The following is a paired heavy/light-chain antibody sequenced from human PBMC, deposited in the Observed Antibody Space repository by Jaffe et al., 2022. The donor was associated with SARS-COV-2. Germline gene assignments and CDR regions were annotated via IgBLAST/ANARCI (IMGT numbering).Heavy chain of an antibody. Sequence: QLQLQESGPGLVKPSETLSLTCTVSGGSISSARYYWGFIRQPPGKGLEWIGNMYYSGYTHYNPSLKSRVTISVETSKNQFSLKLSSVTAADTAVYYCASLRDNFFDYWGQGILVTVSS. CDR2: MYYSGYT. V-gene: IGHV4-39*01. CDR3: ASLRDNFFDY. J-gene: IGHJ4*02. CDR1: GGSISSARYY.
Light chain of an antibody. CDR3: CSSAGSGTWV. CDR1: SSDVGSYNL. J-gene: IGLJ3*02. Sequence: QSALTQPASVSGSPGQSITISCIGTSSDVGSYNLVSWYQQHPGKAPKLMIYEGTKRPSGVSNRFSGSKSGNTASLTISGLQAEDEADYYCCSSAGSGTWVFGGGTKLTVL. CDR2: EGT. V-gene: IGLV2-23*01.